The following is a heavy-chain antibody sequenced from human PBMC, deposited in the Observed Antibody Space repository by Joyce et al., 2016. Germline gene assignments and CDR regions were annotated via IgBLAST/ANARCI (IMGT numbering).Heavy chain of an antibody. CDR1: GFTFSSYA. CDR3: AKGTLGSCSGTTCYPLDS. J-gene: IGHJ4*02. Sequence: EVQLLESGGGWVQPGGFLRLSCAASGFTFSSYALSWVRQATGNVVEGCSAISGRNYGTYHAESVRGRFTISRDNSKNNLYLQMNSLTAEDTAIYYCAKGTLGSCSGTTCYPLDSWGQGTLVTVSS. D-gene: IGHD2-15*01. CDR2: ISGRNYGT. V-gene: IGHV3-23*01.